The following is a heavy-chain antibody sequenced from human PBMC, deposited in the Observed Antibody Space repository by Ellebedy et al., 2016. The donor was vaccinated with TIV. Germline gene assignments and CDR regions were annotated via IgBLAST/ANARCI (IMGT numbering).Heavy chain of an antibody. CDR1: GYTFTSYG. CDR2: ISAYNGNT. J-gene: IGHJ4*02. D-gene: IGHD3-10*01. V-gene: IGHV1-18*04. CDR3: ASSHFYYGSGDH. Sequence: ASVKVSCKASGYTFTSYGISWVRQAPGQGLEWMGWISAYNGNTNYAQKLQGRVTMTTDTSTSTAYMELRSLRSDDTAVYYCASSHFYYGSGDHWGQGTLVTVSS.